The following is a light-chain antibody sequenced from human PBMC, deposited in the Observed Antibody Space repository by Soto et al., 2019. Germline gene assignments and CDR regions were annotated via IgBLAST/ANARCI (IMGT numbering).Light chain of an antibody. CDR1: QDISNY. CDR2: DAS. CDR3: QQYNT. V-gene: IGKV1-33*01. J-gene: IGKJ1*01. Sequence: DIQINQSPSSVSASVGDRVTITCQASQDISNYLNWYQQKQGKAPKLLIYDASNLETGVPSRFSGSGSGTECTLTISSLQPDDFAPYSCQQYNTFGQRTKV.